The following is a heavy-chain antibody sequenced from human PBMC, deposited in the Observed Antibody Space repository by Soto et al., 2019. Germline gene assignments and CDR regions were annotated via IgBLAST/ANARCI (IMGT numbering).Heavy chain of an antibody. CDR2: IIPIFGTA. D-gene: IGHD3-3*01. Sequence: QVQLVQSGAEVKKPGSSVKVSCKASGGTFSSYAISWVRQAPGQGLEWMGGIIPIFGTANYAQKFQGRVTITADESTSTAYMELSSLRSEDTAVYYCARGRVTIFGVAPPPGDYYYGMDVWGQGTTVTVSS. CDR3: ARGRVTIFGVAPPPGDYYYGMDV. J-gene: IGHJ6*02. CDR1: GGTFSSYA. V-gene: IGHV1-69*01.